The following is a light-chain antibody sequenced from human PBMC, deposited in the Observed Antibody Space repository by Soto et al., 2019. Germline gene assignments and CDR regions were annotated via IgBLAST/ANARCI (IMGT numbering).Light chain of an antibody. CDR3: CSYTSTSTVL. CDR1: SSDVGGYNY. V-gene: IGLV2-14*01. Sequence: QSALTQPASVSGSPGQSITISCTGTSSDVGGYNYVSWYQQHPGKAPKLMIYDVSNRPSGVSNRFSGSKSGNTASLTISGLQAEDDADYYCCSYTSTSTVLFGGGTQLTVL. CDR2: DVS. J-gene: IGLJ2*01.